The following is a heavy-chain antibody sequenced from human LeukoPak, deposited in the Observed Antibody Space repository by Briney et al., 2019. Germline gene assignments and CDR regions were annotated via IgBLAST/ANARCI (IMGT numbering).Heavy chain of an antibody. CDR3: ARQGETTAGY. CDR1: AGSISSSSYY. Sequence: PSETLSLTGAGSAGSISSSSYYWGWLRQPPGKGLEWIGSIYYSGRTYYNPSLKSRVTISVDTPKTQFSLKLSSVTAADTAVYYCARQGETTAGYWGQGTLVTVSS. V-gene: IGHV4-39*01. CDR2: IYYSGRT. D-gene: IGHD4-17*01. J-gene: IGHJ4*02.